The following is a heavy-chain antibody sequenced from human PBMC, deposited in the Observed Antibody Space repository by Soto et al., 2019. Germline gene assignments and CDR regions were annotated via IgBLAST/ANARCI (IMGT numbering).Heavy chain of an antibody. CDR2: ISGPGDKT. J-gene: IGHJ5*02. CDR3: ARAKTYYGSKGWFDP. V-gene: IGHV3-23*01. Sequence: GESLKISCKGSGYSFTSYWIGWVRQAPGTGLEWVSSISGPGDKTYYSNAVTGRFTISRDNSKNTLHLQVESLRAEDTAIYYCARAKTYYGSKGWFDPWGQGTLVTVSS. CDR1: GYSFTSYW. D-gene: IGHD3-22*01.